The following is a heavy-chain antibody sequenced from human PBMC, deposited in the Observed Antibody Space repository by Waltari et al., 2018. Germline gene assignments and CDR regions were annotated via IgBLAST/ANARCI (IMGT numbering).Heavy chain of an antibody. CDR1: GYTFPGYY. CDR2: INPNSGGT. CDR3: ARDRDTVTIYYYYGMDV. V-gene: IGHV1-2*06. J-gene: IGHJ6*02. Sequence: QVQLVQSGAEVKKPGASVKVSCKASGYTFPGYYMHWVRQAPGQGLEWMGRINPNSGGTNYAQKFQGRVTMTRDTSISTAYMELSRLRSDDTAVYYCARDRDTVTIYYYYGMDVWGQGTTVTVSS. D-gene: IGHD4-17*01.